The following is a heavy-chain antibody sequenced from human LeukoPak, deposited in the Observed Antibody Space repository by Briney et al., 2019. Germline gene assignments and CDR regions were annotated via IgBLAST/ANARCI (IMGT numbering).Heavy chain of an antibody. D-gene: IGHD5-18*01. CDR3: ARWDRGYSSGTYYYYGMDV. J-gene: IGHJ6*02. CDR2: ISSSGSTI. Sequence: GGSLRLSCAASGFTVSSNYMNWVRQAPGKGLEWVSYISSSGSTIYYADSVKGRFTISRDNAKNSLYLQMNSLRAEDTAVYYCARWDRGYSSGTYYYYGMDVWGQGTTVTVSS. CDR1: GFTVSSNY. V-gene: IGHV3-48*03.